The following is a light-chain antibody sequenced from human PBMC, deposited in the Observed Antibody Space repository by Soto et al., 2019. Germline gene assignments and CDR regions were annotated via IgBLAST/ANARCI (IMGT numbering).Light chain of an antibody. CDR1: QSIDNY. CDR3: QQSITAPLT. V-gene: IGKV1-39*01. J-gene: IGKJ4*01. Sequence: DIQMTQSPSSLSASVGDRVTITCRASQSIDNYLNLYQQKSGKAPQLLIYSASHLQSGVPSRFSGGGYGTDFILTISSLQPEDSAIYFCQQSITAPLTFGGGTKVEIK. CDR2: SAS.